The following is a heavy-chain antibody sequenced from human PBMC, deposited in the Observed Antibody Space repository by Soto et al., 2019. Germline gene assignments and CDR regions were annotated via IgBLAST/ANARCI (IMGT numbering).Heavy chain of an antibody. J-gene: IGHJ6*02. CDR2: ISAYNGNT. V-gene: IGHV1-18*01. CDR1: GYTFTSYG. Sequence: ASVKVSCKASGYTFTSYGISWVRQAPGQGLEWMGWISAYNGNTNYAQKLQGRVTMTTDTSTSTAYMELRSLRSDDTAVYYCARMNEVCGGDCYGGVGPVYGMDVWGQGTTVTVSS. D-gene: IGHD2-21*02. CDR3: ARMNEVCGGDCYGGVGPVYGMDV.